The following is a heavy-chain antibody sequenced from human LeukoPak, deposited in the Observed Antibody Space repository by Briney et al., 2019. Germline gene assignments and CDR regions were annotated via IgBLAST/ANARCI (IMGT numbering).Heavy chain of an antibody. CDR3: ARQNSGYDLGPFAY. Sequence: SSETLSLTCTVSGGSISSYYWSWIRQPPGKGLEWIAYISYSGSTNYNPSLRSRVTISLDTSKNHFSLKLSSETAADTAVYYCARQNSGYDLGPFAYWGQGILVTVSS. D-gene: IGHD5-12*01. CDR2: ISYSGST. CDR1: GGSISSYY. V-gene: IGHV4-59*08. J-gene: IGHJ4*02.